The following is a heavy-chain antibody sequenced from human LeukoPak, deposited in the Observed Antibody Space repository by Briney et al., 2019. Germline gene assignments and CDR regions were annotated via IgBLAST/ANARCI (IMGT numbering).Heavy chain of an antibody. J-gene: IGHJ4*02. CDR3: ASRDYFDY. Sequence: GGSLRLSCAASGFTFSRYWMSWVRQAPGKGLEWVSYITADSGTTYYADSVKGRFTISRDNAKNSLYLQMNSLRDEDTAVYYCASRDYFDYWGQGTLVTVSS. CDR2: ITADSGTT. V-gene: IGHV3-48*02. CDR1: GFTFSRYW.